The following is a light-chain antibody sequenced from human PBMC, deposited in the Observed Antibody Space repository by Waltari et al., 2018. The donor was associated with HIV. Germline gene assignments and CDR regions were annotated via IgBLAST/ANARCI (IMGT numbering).Light chain of an antibody. CDR1: SYTNGVLPI. V-gene: IGLV2-14*01. CDR3: SSNTDSSTAL. J-gene: IGLJ2*01. CDR2: EVN. Sequence: ALPNLPSVSGSLGQSTTFPWVAGSYTNGVLPIFPWYQNNPGKAPKVIIYEVNNRPSGVSLRFSGSKSGNTASLTIAGRQIEDEADYYCSSNTDSSTALFGGGTKLSVL.